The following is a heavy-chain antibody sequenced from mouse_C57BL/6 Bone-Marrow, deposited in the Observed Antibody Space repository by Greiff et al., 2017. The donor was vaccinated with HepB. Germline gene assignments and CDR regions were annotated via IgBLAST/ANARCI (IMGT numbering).Heavy chain of an antibody. CDR3: ATTVVATDD. Sequence: QVQLKQPGAELVKPGASVKLSCKASGYTFTSYWIHWVKQRPGRGLEWIGRIDPNSGGTKYNEKFKSKATLTVDKPSSTAYMQLSSLTSEDSAVYYCATTVVATDDWGQGTTLTVSS. D-gene: IGHD1-1*01. CDR1: GYTFTSYW. J-gene: IGHJ2*01. V-gene: IGHV1-72*01. CDR2: IDPNSGGT.